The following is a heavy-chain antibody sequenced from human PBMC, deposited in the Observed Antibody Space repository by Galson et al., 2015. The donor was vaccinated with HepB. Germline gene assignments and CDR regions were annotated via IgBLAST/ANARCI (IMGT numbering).Heavy chain of an antibody. V-gene: IGHV1-2*02. CDR3: ARGPLVVPAAIPGYYFDY. Sequence: SVKVSCKASGYTFTGYYMHWVRQAPGQGLEWMGWINPNSGGTNYAQKFQGRVTMTRDTSISTAYMELSRLRSDDTAVYYCARGPLVVPAAIPGYYFDYWGQGTLVTVSS. J-gene: IGHJ4*02. D-gene: IGHD2-2*02. CDR1: GYTFTGYY. CDR2: INPNSGGT.